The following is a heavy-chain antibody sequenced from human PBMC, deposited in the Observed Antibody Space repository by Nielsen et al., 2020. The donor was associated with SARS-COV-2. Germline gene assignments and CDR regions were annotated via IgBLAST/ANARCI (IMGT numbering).Heavy chain of an antibody. Sequence: SETLSLTCTVSGGSISSSNYYWGWIRQPPGKGLEWIGSIYYSGTTRDSPSLRSRITMSVDTSRNEVSLRLDSVTAADTAVYYCARTFFAGWELVNYYAMDVWGQGTTVIVSS. D-gene: IGHD3-3*02. CDR2: IYYSGTT. J-gene: IGHJ6*02. V-gene: IGHV4-39*07. CDR1: GGSISSSNYY. CDR3: ARTFFAGWELVNYYAMDV.